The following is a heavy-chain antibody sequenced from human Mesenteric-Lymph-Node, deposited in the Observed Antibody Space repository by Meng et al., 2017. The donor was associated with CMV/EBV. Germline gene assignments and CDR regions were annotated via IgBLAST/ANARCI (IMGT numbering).Heavy chain of an antibody. CDR1: GYAFPSSD. D-gene: IGHD4-17*01. J-gene: IGHJ4*02. CDR3: ARLYGLDY. Sequence: VMVSCNASGYAFPSSDISWMRQAARQGLGWIDWMNPNCDNTGFARKFQGRVTMTRNTSITTAYMVLSSLRSEDSAVYYCARLYGLDYWGQGTLVTVSS. V-gene: IGHV1-8*01. CDR2: MNPNCDNT.